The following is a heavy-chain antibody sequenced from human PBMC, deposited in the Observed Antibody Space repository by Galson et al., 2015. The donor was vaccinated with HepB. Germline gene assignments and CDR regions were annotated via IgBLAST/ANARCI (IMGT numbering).Heavy chain of an antibody. CDR3: ASSGGSYAFDI. CDR2: ISSSSSYI. D-gene: IGHD2-15*01. V-gene: IGHV3-21*01. Sequence: SLRLSCAASGFTFSSYSMNWVRQAPGKGLEWVSSISSSSSYIYYADSVKGRFTISRDNAKNSLYLQMNSLRAEDTAVYYCASSGGSYAFDIWGQGTMVTVSS. J-gene: IGHJ3*02. CDR1: GFTFSSYS.